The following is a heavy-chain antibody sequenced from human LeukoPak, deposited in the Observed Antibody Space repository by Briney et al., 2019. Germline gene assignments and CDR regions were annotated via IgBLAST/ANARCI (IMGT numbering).Heavy chain of an antibody. CDR3: ARGKLGFDY. CDR2: IYHSGST. CDR1: GGSISSGGYS. J-gene: IGHJ4*02. D-gene: IGHD3-3*02. Sequence: KPSETLSLTCAVSGGSISSGGYSWSWIRQPPGKGLEWIGYIYHSGSTYYNPSLKSRVTISVDRSKNQFSLKLSSVTAADTAVYYCARGKLGFDYWGQGTLVTVSS. V-gene: IGHV4-30-2*01.